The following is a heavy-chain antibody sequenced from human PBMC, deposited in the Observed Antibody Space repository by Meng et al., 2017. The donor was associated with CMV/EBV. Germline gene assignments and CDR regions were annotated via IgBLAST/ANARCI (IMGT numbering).Heavy chain of an antibody. V-gene: IGHV4-34*01. Sequence: YGGSFSGYYWSWIRQPPGKGLEWIGEINHSGSTNYHPSLKSRVTISVDTSKNQFSLKLSSVTAADTAVYYCARGRPPGYSYGGYFDYWGQGTLVTVSS. CDR2: INHSGST. CDR3: ARGRPPGYSYGGYFDY. CDR1: GGSFSGYY. J-gene: IGHJ4*02. D-gene: IGHD5-18*01.